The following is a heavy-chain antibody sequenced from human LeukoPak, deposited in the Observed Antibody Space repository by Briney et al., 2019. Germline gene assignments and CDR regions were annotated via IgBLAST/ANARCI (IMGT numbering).Heavy chain of an antibody. J-gene: IGHJ4*02. V-gene: IGHV1-46*01. CDR2: INPSGGST. CDR1: GYTFTKYY. D-gene: IGHD3-22*01. CDR3: ARGREYYDSSGYSFDY. Sequence: GASVTVSCKASGYTFTKYYMHWVRPAPGQGLEWMGIINPSGGSTSYAQKFQGRVTKTRDTSTSTVDMELSSLRSEDTAGYYCARGREYYDSSGYSFDYWGQGTLVTVSS.